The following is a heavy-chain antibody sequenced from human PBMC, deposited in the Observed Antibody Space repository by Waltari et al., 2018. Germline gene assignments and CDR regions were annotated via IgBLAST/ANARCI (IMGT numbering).Heavy chain of an antibody. Sequence: QVQLVQSGAEVKKPGASVKVSCKASGYTFTSYYMHWVRQAPGQGLEWMGIINPSGGSTSYEEKFQGRVTMTRDKSTSTVYMELSSLRSEDTAVYYCARARLDLYSSGWRDAFDIWGQGTMVTVSS. D-gene: IGHD6-19*01. J-gene: IGHJ3*02. CDR3: ARARLDLYSSGWRDAFDI. CDR2: INPSGGST. CDR1: GYTFTSYY. V-gene: IGHV1-46*01.